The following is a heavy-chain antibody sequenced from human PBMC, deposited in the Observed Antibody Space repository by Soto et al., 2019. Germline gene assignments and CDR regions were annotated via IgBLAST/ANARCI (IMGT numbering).Heavy chain of an antibody. J-gene: IGHJ2*01. CDR3: ARFNWYFDL. CDR1: GGSISSYY. Sequence: QVQLQESGPGLVKPSETLSLTCTVSGGSISSYYWSWIRQPPGKGLEWMGYIYYRGSTNYNPSLTSRVTISVDTSKNQFSLKLSSVTAADTAMYYCARFNWYFDLWGRGTLVTVSS. V-gene: IGHV4-59*01. CDR2: IYYRGST.